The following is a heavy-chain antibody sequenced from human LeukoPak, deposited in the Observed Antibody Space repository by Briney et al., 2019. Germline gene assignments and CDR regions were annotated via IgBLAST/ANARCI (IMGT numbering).Heavy chain of an antibody. CDR3: ARHPIAGRRIAAAAY. J-gene: IGHJ4*02. Sequence: GGSLRLSCAPCGLTFSSNYMSWVRQATGEGLEWVSVIYSGGSKYSCDSVKGRVTSSRDNSKNTLYLQMNSLRAEDTAVYYCARHPIAGRRIAAAAYWGQGTLVTVSS. CDR2: IYSGGSK. D-gene: IGHD6-13*01. CDR1: GLTFSSNY. V-gene: IGHV3-66*02.